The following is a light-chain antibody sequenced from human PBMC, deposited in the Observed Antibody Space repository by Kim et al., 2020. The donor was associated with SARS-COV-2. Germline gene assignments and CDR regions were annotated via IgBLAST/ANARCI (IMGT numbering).Light chain of an antibody. J-gene: IGLJ3*02. CDR1: NIGSKS. CDR3: QVWDSSSDHLV. CDR2: YDS. V-gene: IGLV3-21*04. Sequence: SYELTQPPSVSVAPGKTARITCGGNNIGSKSVHWYQQKPGQAPVVVIYYDSDRPSGIPERFSGSNSGNTATLTISRVEAGDEADYYCQVWDSSSDHLVFGGGTQLTVL.